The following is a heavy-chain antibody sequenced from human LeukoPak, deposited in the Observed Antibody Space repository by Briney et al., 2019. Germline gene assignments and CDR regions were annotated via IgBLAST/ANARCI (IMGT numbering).Heavy chain of an antibody. Sequence: PSETLSLTCTVSGGSISSYYWSWIRQPPGKGLEWIGYIYYSGSTNYNPSLKSRVTISVDTSKNQFSLKLSSVTAGDTAVYYCARHYCSSTSCPRRLFYFDYWGQGTLVTVSS. J-gene: IGHJ4*02. CDR2: IYYSGST. D-gene: IGHD2-2*01. CDR1: GGSISSYY. CDR3: ARHYCSSTSCPRRLFYFDY. V-gene: IGHV4-59*08.